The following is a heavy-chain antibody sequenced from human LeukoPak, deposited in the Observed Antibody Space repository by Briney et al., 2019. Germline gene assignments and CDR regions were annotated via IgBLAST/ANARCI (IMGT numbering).Heavy chain of an antibody. CDR2: KDYSGST. CDR1: GGSISRYY. Sequence: SETLSLTCTVSGGSISRYYWSWIRQPPGKGLEWIGYKDYSGSTNYNRSLKSRVTISVDTSKNHFSLNLRSVTAADTAVYYCARRSYNSPFRYWGQGTPVTVSS. D-gene: IGHD5-24*01. V-gene: IGHV4-59*12. J-gene: IGHJ4*02. CDR3: ARRSYNSPFRY.